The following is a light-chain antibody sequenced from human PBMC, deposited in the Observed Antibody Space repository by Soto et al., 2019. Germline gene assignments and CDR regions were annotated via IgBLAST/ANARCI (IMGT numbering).Light chain of an antibody. CDR2: DDS. V-gene: IGLV3-21*02. CDR1: NIGSKS. CDR3: QVWDSSSDHYV. Sequence: SYELTQPHSVSVATAQTGPRITCGGNNIGSKSVHWYQQKPGQAPVLVVYDDSDRPSGIPERFSGSNSGNTATLTISRVEAGDEGDYYCQVWDSSSDHYVFGTGTKVTVL. J-gene: IGLJ1*01.